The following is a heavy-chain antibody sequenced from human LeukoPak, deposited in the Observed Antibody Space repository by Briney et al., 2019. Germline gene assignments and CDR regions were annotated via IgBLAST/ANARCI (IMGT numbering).Heavy chain of an antibody. D-gene: IGHD3-10*01. CDR3: ARGRRTDVARGSSYFHY. CDR2: IDAGNGRT. J-gene: IGHJ4*02. V-gene: IGHV1-3*01. CDR1: QYSFSDYA. Sequence: ASVKVSCKASQYSFSDYAIHWVRQAPGQRLEWMGWIDAGNGRTKYSQSFQGRLTIIKETSATTAYMELSGLTSEDRATYYCARGRRTDVARGSSYFHYWAQGTMVSVS.